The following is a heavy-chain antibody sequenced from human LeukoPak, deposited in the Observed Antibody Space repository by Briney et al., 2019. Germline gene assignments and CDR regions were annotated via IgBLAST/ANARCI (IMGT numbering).Heavy chain of an antibody. J-gene: IGHJ4*02. CDR2: IYYSGST. V-gene: IGHV4-39*01. CDR3: ARHTISQYYYDSSGYYFDY. CDR1: GGSISSSSYY. D-gene: IGHD3-22*01. Sequence: TTSETLSLTCTVSGGSISSSSYYWGWIRQPPGKGLEWIGSIYYSGSTYYNPSLKSRVTKSVDTSKNQFSLKLSSVTAADTAVYYCARHTISQYYYDSSGYYFDYWGQGTLVTVSS.